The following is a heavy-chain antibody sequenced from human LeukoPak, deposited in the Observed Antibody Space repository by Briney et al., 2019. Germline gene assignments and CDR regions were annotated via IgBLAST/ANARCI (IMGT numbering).Heavy chain of an antibody. J-gene: IGHJ4*02. V-gene: IGHV3-21*01. CDR1: GFTFSSYS. D-gene: IGHD4-17*01. CDR3: ARGATVTTKLVDY. CDR2: ISSSSSYI. Sequence: GGSLRLSCAASGFTFSSYSMNWVRQAPGKGLEWVSSISSSSSYIYYADSVKGRFTISKDNAKNSLYLQMNSLRAEDTAVYYCARGATVTTKLVDYWGQGTLVTVSS.